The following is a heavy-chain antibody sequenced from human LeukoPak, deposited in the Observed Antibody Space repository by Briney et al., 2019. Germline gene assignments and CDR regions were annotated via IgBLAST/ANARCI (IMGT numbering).Heavy chain of an antibody. CDR1: GFTFSSYA. V-gene: IGHV3-23*01. CDR3: AKSHGGEVLSSFGWFDP. D-gene: IGHD2-21*01. J-gene: IGHJ5*02. CDR2: ITGRGGNT. Sequence: GGSLRLSCAASGFTFSSYAMSWVRQAPGKGLEWVSGITGRGGNTYYADSLKGRITISRDTSKNTLYLQMNSLRAEDTAVYYCAKSHGGEVLSSFGWFDPWGQGTLVTASS.